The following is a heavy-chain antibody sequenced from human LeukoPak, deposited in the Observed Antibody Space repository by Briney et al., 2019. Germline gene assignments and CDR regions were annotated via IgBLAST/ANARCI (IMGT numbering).Heavy chain of an antibody. D-gene: IGHD3-22*01. V-gene: IGHV4-34*01. CDR1: GGSFSGYY. J-gene: IGHJ3*02. Sequence: SETLSLTCAVYGGSFSGYYWSWIRQPPGKGLEWIGEINHSGSTNYNPSLKSRVTISVDTSKNQFSLKLSSVTAADTAVYYCARVFQRSMIVVVIMAYGIWGQGTMVTVSS. CDR2: INHSGST. CDR3: ARVFQRSMIVVVIMAYGI.